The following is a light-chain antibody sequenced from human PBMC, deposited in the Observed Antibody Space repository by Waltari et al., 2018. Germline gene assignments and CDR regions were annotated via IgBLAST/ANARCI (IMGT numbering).Light chain of an antibody. Sequence: EIVMTQSPATLSVSPGERATLSCRASQSVSSNLPWYQQKPGQSPRLLISGASTRATGIPARFSGSGSGTEFTLTISSLQSEDFAVYYCQQYDNWFPLTFGGGTKVEIK. V-gene: IGKV3-15*01. CDR3: QQYDNWFPLT. CDR1: QSVSSN. J-gene: IGKJ4*01. CDR2: GAS.